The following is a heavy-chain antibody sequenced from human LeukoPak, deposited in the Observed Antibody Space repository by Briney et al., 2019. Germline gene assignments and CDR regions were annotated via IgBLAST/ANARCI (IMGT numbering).Heavy chain of an antibody. CDR1: GNYW. CDR3: VSFYETY. CDR2: VNSDGSWT. J-gene: IGHJ4*02. V-gene: IGHV3-74*01. D-gene: IGHD2-2*01. Sequence: QPGGSVRLSCAASGNYWMHWVRQAPGKGLVWVSHVNSDGSWTTYADSVKGRFTISKDNAKNTVYLQMNNLRAEDTAVYYCVSFYETYWGRGTLVTVSS.